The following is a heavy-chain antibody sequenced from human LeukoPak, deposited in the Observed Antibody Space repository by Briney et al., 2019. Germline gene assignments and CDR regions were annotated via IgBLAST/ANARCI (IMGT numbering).Heavy chain of an antibody. Sequence: SVKVSCKASGGTFSSYAISWVRQAPGQGLEWMGGIIPIFGTANYAQKFQGRVTITADESTSTAYMELSSLRSEDTAVYYCARTPRVDIVATTPFDYWGQGTLVTVSS. CDR1: GGTFSSYA. J-gene: IGHJ4*02. CDR2: IIPIFGTA. D-gene: IGHD5-12*01. CDR3: ARTPRVDIVATTPFDY. V-gene: IGHV1-69*01.